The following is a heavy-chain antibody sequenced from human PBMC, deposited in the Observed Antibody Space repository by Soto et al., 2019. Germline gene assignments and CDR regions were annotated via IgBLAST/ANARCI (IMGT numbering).Heavy chain of an antibody. CDR3: ARAFFFQAEDGIRDVRSVSAFLLNRSSDL. D-gene: IGHD3-10*02. V-gene: IGHV4-34*01. Sequence: PGKGLEWIGEISHSGTTNYNPSLKMGVAISVDTSRNQFSLKLSSVTAADTAVYYCARAFFFQAEDGIRDVRSVSAFLLNRSSDL. CDR2: ISHSGTT. J-gene: IGHJ2*01.